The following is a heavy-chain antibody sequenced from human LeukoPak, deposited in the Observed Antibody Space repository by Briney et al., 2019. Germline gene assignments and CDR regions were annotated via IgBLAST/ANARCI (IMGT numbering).Heavy chain of an antibody. V-gene: IGHV3-21*01. J-gene: IGHJ4*02. CDR2: ISSSSSYI. CDR3: ARGTGYSYTRSGDY. Sequence: GGSLRLSCAASGFTFSSYSMNWVRQAPEKGLEWVSSISSSSSYIYYADSVKGRFTISRDNSKNTLYLQMNSLRAEDTAVYYCARGTGYSYTRSGDYWGQGTLVTVSS. D-gene: IGHD5-18*01. CDR1: GFTFSSYS.